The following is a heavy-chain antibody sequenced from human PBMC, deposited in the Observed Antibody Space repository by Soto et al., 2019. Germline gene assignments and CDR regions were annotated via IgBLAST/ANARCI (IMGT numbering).Heavy chain of an antibody. CDR3: ARVGTDYGDYGWFDP. CDR2: IYYSGST. J-gene: IGHJ5*02. Sequence: QVQLQESGPGLVKPSQTLSLTCTVSGGSISSGGYYWSWIRQHPGKGLEWIGYIYYSGSTYYNPSLKSRVTISVDTSKNQFSLKLSSVTAADTAVYYCARVGTDYGDYGWFDPWGQGTLVTVSS. V-gene: IGHV4-31*03. D-gene: IGHD4-17*01. CDR1: GGSISSGGYY.